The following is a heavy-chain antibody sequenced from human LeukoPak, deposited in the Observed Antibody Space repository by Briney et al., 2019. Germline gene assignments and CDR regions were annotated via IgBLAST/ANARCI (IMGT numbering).Heavy chain of an antibody. CDR1: GGSISSYY. CDR2: IYYSGST. D-gene: IGHD6-13*01. Sequence: SETLSLTCTVSGGSISSYYWSWIRQPPGKGLEWIGYIYYSGSTNYSPSLKSRVTISVDTSKNQFSLKLSSVTAADTAVYFCVRVRGIAGRWVFDHWGQGTLVTVSS. V-gene: IGHV4-59*01. CDR3: VRVRGIAGRWVFDH. J-gene: IGHJ4*02.